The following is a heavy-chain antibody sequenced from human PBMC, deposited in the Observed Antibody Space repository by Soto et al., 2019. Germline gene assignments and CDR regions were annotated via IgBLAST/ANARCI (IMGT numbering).Heavy chain of an antibody. CDR1: GFSFSSYA. Sequence: QEQLVESGGGVVQPGRSLRLSCAASGFSFSSYAMHWVRQAPGKGLEWVALIWHDGSTTSYADSVKGRFTISRDNSKNTHYLQMNNLRAEDTAVYYCARDVETTNANNYYYGMDVWGRGTPVTVSS. CDR3: ARDVETTNANNYYYGMDV. V-gene: IGHV3-33*01. CDR2: IWHDGSTT. D-gene: IGHD3-16*01. J-gene: IGHJ6*02.